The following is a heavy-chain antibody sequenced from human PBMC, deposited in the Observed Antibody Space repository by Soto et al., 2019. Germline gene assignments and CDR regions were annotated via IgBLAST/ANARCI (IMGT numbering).Heavy chain of an antibody. J-gene: IGHJ6*02. V-gene: IGHV1-18*01. CDR3: ARDGNCSSTSCYSWDYYYYSGMDV. Sequence: QVQLVQSGAEVKKPGASVKVSCKASGYTFTSYGISWVRQAPGQGLEGMGWISAYNGNTNYAQKLQGRVTMTTDTSTSTAYMELRSLRSDDTAVYYCARDGNCSSTSCYSWDYYYYSGMDVWGQGTTVTVSS. CDR1: GYTFTSYG. CDR2: ISAYNGNT. D-gene: IGHD2-2*02.